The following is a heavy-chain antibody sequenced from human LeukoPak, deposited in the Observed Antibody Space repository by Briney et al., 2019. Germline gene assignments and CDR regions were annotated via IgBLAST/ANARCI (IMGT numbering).Heavy chain of an antibody. V-gene: IGHV1-2*02. J-gene: IGHJ5*02. CDR1: GYTFTDYY. Sequence: ASVRVSCKASGYTFTDYYMHWLRQTPGQGPEWMGWIIPNSGGTEYAQKFQGRVTMTRDTSISTFYMELTRLTSDDTAVYYCARRYHDILTGYRAENWFAPWGQGTLVTVSA. D-gene: IGHD3-9*01. CDR3: ARRYHDILTGYRAENWFAP. CDR2: IIPNSGGT.